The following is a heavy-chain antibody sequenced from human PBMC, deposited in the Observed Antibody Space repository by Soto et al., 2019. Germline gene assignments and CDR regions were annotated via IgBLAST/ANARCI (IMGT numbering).Heavy chain of an antibody. D-gene: IGHD1-26*01. CDR1: GYTFTSYG. CDR2: ISAYNGNT. Sequence: QVQLVQSGGEVKKPGASVKVSCKASGYTFTSYGISWVRQAPGQGLEWMGRISAYNGNTNYAQKLQGRVTMTTDTSTSKAYKELRSLRSDDKAVYYRARVVGALGHWFDPWGQGTLVTVSS. V-gene: IGHV1-18*01. CDR3: ARVVGALGHWFDP. J-gene: IGHJ5*02.